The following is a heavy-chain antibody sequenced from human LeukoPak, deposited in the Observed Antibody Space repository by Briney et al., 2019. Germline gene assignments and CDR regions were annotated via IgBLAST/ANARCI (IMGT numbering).Heavy chain of an antibody. V-gene: IGHV4-61*02. J-gene: IGHJ6*03. CDR3: ARYTTQYYMDV. CDR1: GGSISSGSYY. CDR2: IYTSGST. Sequence: PSQTLSLTCTVSGGSISSGSYYWSWIRQPAGKGLEWIGRIYTSGSTNYNPSLKSRVTISVDTSKNQFSLKLSSVTAADTAVYYCARYTTQYYMDVWGKGTTVTVSS. D-gene: IGHD4-11*01.